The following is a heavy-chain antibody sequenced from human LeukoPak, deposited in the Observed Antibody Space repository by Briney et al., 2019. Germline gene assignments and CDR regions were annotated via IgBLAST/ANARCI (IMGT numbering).Heavy chain of an antibody. D-gene: IGHD1-26*01. CDR1: GFIFSNYP. J-gene: IGHJ4*02. V-gene: IGHV3-23*01. CDR2: ISGSGGAT. Sequence: GGSLRLSCAASGFIFSNYPMNWVRQAPGKGLERVSVISGSGGATFYGDSVQGRFTISRDNSRDTLYLHMNSLTAEDTALYYCGKYLQTTVGANDFWGGGTLVTVSS. CDR3: GKYLQTTVGANDF.